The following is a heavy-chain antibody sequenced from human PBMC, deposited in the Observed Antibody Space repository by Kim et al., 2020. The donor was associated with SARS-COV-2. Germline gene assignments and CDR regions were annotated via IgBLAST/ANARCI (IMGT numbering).Heavy chain of an antibody. Sequence: GGSLRLSCAASGFTFSDYYMRWIRQAPGKGLEWVSCISSSSYTNYEDSAKGRFTIFRDNDNNSLYLQMNSLRAEDTTVYYCARDEYDFWSGYYFDWGQGTLVTVSS. V-gene: IGHV3-11*06. CDR2: ISSSSYT. CDR3: ARDEYDFWSGYYFD. CDR1: GFTFSDYY. J-gene: IGHJ4*02. D-gene: IGHD3-3*01.